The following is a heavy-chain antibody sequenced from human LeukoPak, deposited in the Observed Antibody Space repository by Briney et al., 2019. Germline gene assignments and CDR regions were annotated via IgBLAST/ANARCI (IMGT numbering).Heavy chain of an antibody. CDR2: IIPIFGTA. D-gene: IGHD3-9*01. Sequence: SSVKVSCKASGGTFSSYAISWVRQAPGQGLEWMGRIIPIFGTANYAQKFQGRVTITTDESTSTAYMELSSLRSEDTAVYYYTSSSSWYDILTCYYSHYYYYYMDVWGQGTTVTVSS. J-gene: IGHJ6*03. CDR1: GGTFSSYA. CDR3: TSSSSWYDILTCYYSHYYYYYMDV. V-gene: IGHV1-69*05.